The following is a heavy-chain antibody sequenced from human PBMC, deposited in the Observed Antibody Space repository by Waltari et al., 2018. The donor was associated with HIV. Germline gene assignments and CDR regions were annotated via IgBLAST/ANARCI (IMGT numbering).Heavy chain of an antibody. J-gene: IGHJ2*01. CDR2: IYYSGST. V-gene: IGHV4-39*01. D-gene: IGHD1-26*01. Sequence: QLQLQESGPGLVKPSETLSLTCTVSGDSIGNSTYFWRWIRQPPGKGLEWIGRIYYSGSTYYNPSLKSRVTISVDTSKNQFSLKVNSVTAADTAVYYCARHALRVGAAYWSFDLWGRGTLVTVSS. CDR3: ARHALRVGAAYWSFDL. CDR1: GDSIGNSTYF.